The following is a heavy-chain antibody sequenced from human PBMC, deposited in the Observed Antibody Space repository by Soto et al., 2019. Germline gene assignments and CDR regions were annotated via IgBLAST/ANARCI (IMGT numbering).Heavy chain of an antibody. V-gene: IGHV1-24*01. CDR3: ATVGRCGRLLPCFPY. J-gene: IGHJ4*02. CDR2: FDPEDGET. D-gene: IGHD2-15*01. Sequence: GASVKVSCKVSGYTLTELSMHWVRQAPGKGLEWMGGFDPEDGETIYAQKFQGRVTMTEDTSTDTAYMELSSLRSEDTAVYYCATVGRCGRLLPCFPYWGQGTLVTVSS. CDR1: GYTLTELS.